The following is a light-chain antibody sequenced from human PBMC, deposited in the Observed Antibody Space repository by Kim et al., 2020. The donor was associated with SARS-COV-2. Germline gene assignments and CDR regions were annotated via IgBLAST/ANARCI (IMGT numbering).Light chain of an antibody. V-gene: IGLV3-19*01. Sequence: SSELTQDPAVSVALGQTVRITCQGDSLRSYYASWYQQKPGQAPVLVIYGKNNRPSGIPDRFSGSSSGNTASLTITGAQAEDEADYYCNSRDSSGYPDVVF. CDR1: SLRSYY. CDR2: GKN. CDR3: NSRDSSGYPDVV. J-gene: IGLJ2*01.